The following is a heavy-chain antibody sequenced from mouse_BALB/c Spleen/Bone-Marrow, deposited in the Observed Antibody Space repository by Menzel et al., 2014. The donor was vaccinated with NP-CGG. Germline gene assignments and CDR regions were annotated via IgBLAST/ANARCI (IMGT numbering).Heavy chain of an antibody. CDR2: ISPGNVSP. V-gene: IGHV1-85*01. CDR1: GYTFTNYD. D-gene: IGHD3-1*01. Sequence: VQLQQSGGEVVKPGASVKLSCKASGYTFTNYDINWVRQRPEQGLEWIGWISPGNVSPRYNENFKGKATLTVDKSSSTAYMQLSSLTPEDSAVYYCTIGGFDYWGQGTTLTVSS. CDR3: TIGGFDY. J-gene: IGHJ2*01.